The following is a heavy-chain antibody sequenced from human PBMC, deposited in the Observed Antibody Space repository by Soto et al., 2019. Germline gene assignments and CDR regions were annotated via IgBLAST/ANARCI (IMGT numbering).Heavy chain of an antibody. CDR2: ISAYNGNT. J-gene: IGHJ2*01. CDR1: GYTFTSYG. V-gene: IGHV1-18*01. D-gene: IGHD4-17*01. Sequence: ASVKVSCKASGYTFTSYGISWVRQAPGQGLEWMGWISAYNGNTNYAQKLQGRVTMTTDTSTSTAYMELRSLRSDDTAVYYCARDLSPAYGDYDDWYFDLWGRGTLVTVSS. CDR3: ARDLSPAYGDYDDWYFDL.